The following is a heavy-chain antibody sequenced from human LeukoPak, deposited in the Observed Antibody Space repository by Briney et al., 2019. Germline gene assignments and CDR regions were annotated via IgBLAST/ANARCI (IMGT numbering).Heavy chain of an antibody. CDR1: GGTFSSYT. Sequence: SVKVSCKASGGTFSSYTISWVRQAPGQGLEWMGRIIPILGIANYAQKFQGRVTITTDESTSTAYMELSSLRSEDTAVYYCARGPPHPPTVTYYFDYWGQGTLVTVSS. J-gene: IGHJ4*02. V-gene: IGHV1-69*16. CDR2: IIPILGIA. D-gene: IGHD4-17*01. CDR3: ARGPPHPPTVTYYFDY.